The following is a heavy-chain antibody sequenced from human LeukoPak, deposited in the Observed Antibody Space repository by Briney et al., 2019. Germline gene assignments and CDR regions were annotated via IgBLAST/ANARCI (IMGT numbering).Heavy chain of an antibody. CDR2: ISISSSYI. V-gene: IGHV3-21*01. Sequence: GGSLRLSCAASGFTFSSYSMNWVRQAPGKGLEWVSSISISSSYIYYADSVKGRFTISRDNAKNSLYLQMNSLRAEDTAVYYCARKPSSGWYAGSVAGGDYWGQGTLVTVSS. CDR3: ARKPSSGWYAGSVAGGDY. CDR1: GFTFSSYS. J-gene: IGHJ4*02. D-gene: IGHD6-19*01.